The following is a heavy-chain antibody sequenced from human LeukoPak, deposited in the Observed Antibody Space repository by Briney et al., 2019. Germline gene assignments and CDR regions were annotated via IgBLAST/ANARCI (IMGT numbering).Heavy chain of an antibody. V-gene: IGHV3-23*01. CDR1: GFTFSSYA. CDR2: ISGSGGST. CDR3: ARDHMSGAAQDIDY. J-gene: IGHJ4*02. Sequence: GGSLRLSCAASGFTFSSYAMSWVRQAPGKGLEWVSAISGSGGSTYYADSVKGRFTISRDNSKNTLYLQMNSLRAEDTAVYYCARDHMSGAAQDIDYWGQGTLVTVSS. D-gene: IGHD6-6*01.